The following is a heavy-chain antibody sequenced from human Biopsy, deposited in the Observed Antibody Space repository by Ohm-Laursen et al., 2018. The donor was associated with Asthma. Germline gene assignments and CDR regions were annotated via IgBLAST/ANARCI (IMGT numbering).Heavy chain of an antibody. J-gene: IGHJ4*02. CDR3: ARNAGAGTFDF. D-gene: IGHD1-14*01. CDR2: VNTASQDT. V-gene: IGHV1-3*04. Sequence: ASVKVSCKASGYSFTSDYIHWVRQAPGQRLEWMGLVNTASQDTVYSQKFQGRVSITRDTSASSAYMELSSLNFADTAVYYCARNAGAGTFDFWGQGTMVTVSS. CDR1: GYSFTSDY.